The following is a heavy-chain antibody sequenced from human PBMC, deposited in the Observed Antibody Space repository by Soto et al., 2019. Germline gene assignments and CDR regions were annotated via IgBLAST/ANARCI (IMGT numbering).Heavy chain of an antibody. D-gene: IGHD3-9*01. Sequence: QVQLVESGGGVVQPGRSLRLSCAASGFTFSSYGMHWVRQAPGKGLEWVAVISYDGSNKYYADSVKGRFTISRDNSKNTLYLQMNSLRAEGTAVYYCAKDGYDILTGVMTYWGQGTLVTVSS. CDR3: AKDGYDILTGVMTY. V-gene: IGHV3-30*18. CDR1: GFTFSSYG. CDR2: ISYDGSNK. J-gene: IGHJ4*02.